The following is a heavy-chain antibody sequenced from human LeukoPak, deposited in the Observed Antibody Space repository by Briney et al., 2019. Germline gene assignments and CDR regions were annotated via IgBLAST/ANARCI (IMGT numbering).Heavy chain of an antibody. J-gene: IGHJ5*02. D-gene: IGHD2/OR15-2a*01. CDR2: INVNK. Sequence: GALVKVSCKTSGNSFNTYGITWVRQAPGLGLEWMGWINVNKKYAQKFQGRVTMTTDTSTSTAYMELRSLRSDDTAVYYCARAPRCNTDSCNSWFDPWGQGTLVTVSS. CDR1: GNSFNTYG. V-gene: IGHV1-18*01. CDR3: ARAPRCNTDSCNSWFDP.